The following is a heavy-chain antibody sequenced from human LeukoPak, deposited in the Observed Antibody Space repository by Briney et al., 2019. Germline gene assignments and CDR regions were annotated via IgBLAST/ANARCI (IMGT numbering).Heavy chain of an antibody. J-gene: IGHJ6*03. V-gene: IGHV4-59*12. Sequence: SETLSLTCTVSGGSISSYYWSWIRQPPGKGLEWIGYMYYSGSTNYNPSLKSRVTMSVDTSKNQFSLKLSSVTAADTAVYYCARSKADYGDYYYYMDVWGKGTTVTISS. CDR3: ARSKADYGDYYYYMDV. CDR1: GGSISSYY. D-gene: IGHD4-17*01. CDR2: MYYSGST.